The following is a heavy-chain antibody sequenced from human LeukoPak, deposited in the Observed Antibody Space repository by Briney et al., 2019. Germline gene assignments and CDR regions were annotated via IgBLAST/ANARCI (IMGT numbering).Heavy chain of an antibody. Sequence: GGSLRLSCAASGFTFNSYGMHWVRQAPGKGLEWVAVISYDGSNKNYEDSVKGRFTISRDNSKNTLYLQMNSLRAEDTAVYYCAKGIAAAGPRVVHYYGMDVWGQGTTVTVSS. CDR3: AKGIAAAGPRVVHYYGMDV. CDR1: GFTFNSYG. CDR2: ISYDGSNK. J-gene: IGHJ6*02. D-gene: IGHD6-13*01. V-gene: IGHV3-30*18.